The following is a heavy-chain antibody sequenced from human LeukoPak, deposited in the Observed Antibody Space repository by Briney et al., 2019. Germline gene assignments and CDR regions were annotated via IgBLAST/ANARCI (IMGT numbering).Heavy chain of an antibody. D-gene: IGHD3-10*01. V-gene: IGHV3-48*04. Sequence: PGGSLRLSCAASGFTFSSYSMNWVRQAPGKGLEWVSYISSSSSTIYYADSVKGRFTISRDNAKNSLYLQMNSLRAEDTAVYYCAREEYYYGSGSYSPTPNLYYYYGMDVWGQGTTVTVSS. CDR2: ISSSSSTI. J-gene: IGHJ6*02. CDR3: AREEYYYGSGSYSPTPNLYYYYGMDV. CDR1: GFTFSSYS.